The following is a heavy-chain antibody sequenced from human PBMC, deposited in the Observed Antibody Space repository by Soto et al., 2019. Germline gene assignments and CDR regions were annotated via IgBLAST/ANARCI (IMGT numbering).Heavy chain of an antibody. Sequence: PSETLSLTCAVSGGSIISTNWWSCVRQPPGKGLEWIGEIYHSGSTNYNPSLKSRVTISVDKSKNQFSLKLSSVTAADTAVYYCARGLRTLSPLDYWGQGTLVTVS. CDR1: GGSIISTNW. CDR2: IYHSGST. J-gene: IGHJ4*02. V-gene: IGHV4-4*02. CDR3: ARGLRTLSPLDY. D-gene: IGHD3-16*02.